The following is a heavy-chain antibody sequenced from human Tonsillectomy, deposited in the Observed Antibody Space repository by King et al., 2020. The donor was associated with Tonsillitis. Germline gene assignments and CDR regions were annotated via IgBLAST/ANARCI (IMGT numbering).Heavy chain of an antibody. CDR3: ARLKGTYGDYDYFDY. V-gene: IGHV4-39*01. CDR2: IYYSGST. J-gene: IGHJ4*02. CDR1: GGSISSSSHY. D-gene: IGHD4-17*01. Sequence: QLQESGPGLVKPSETLSLTCTVSGGSISSSSHYWGWIRQPPGKGLECIGSIYYSGSTYYNPSLKSRVTISVDTSKNQFSLKLSSVTAADTAVYYCARLKGTYGDYDYFDYWGQGILVTVSS.